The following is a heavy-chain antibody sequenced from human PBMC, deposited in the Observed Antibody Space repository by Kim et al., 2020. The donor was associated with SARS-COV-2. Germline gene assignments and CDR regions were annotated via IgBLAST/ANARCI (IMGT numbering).Heavy chain of an antibody. CDR3: AAALERELRYYYYGMDV. V-gene: IGHV1-58*01. Sequence: SVKVSCKASGFTFTSSAVQWVRQARGQRLEWIGWIVVGSGNTNYAQKFQERVTITRDMSTSTAYMELSSLRSEDTAVYYCAAALERELRYYYYGMDVWGQGTTVTVSS. D-gene: IGHD1-26*01. J-gene: IGHJ6*02. CDR2: IVVGSGNT. CDR1: GFTFTSSA.